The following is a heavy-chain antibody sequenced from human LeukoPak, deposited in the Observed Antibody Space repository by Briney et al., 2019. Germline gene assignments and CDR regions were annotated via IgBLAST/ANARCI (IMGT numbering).Heavy chain of an antibody. D-gene: IGHD3-10*01. V-gene: IGHV1-2*02. CDR3: ARDWDYYGSGSSNWFDP. CDR1: GYTFTGYY. CDR2: INPNSGGT. J-gene: IGHJ5*02. Sequence: ASVKVSCKASGYTFTGYYMHWVRQAPGQGLEWMGWINPNSGGTNYAQKFQGRVTMTRDTSISTAYMELSRLRSDDTAVYYCARDWDYYGSGSSNWFDPWGQGTLVTVSS.